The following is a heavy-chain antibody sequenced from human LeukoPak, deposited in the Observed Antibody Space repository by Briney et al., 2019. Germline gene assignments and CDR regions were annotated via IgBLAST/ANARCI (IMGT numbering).Heavy chain of an antibody. J-gene: IGHJ4*02. Sequence: SVKVSCKASGGTFSSYAISWVRQAPGQGLEWMGRIIPIFGIANYAQKFQGRATITADKSTSTAYMELSSLRSEDTAVYYCAGPQQYYFDYWGQGTLVTVSS. D-gene: IGHD4-11*01. V-gene: IGHV1-69*04. CDR2: IIPIFGIA. CDR1: GGTFSSYA. CDR3: AGPQQYYFDY.